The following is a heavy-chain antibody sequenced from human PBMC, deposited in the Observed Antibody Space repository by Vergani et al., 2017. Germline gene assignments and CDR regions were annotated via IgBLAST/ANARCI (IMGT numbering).Heavy chain of an antibody. Sequence: QVQLEESGPGLVKPSETLSLTCTVSGGSFNTYYWSWIRQSPGKGLEWIGYIYSTGSTNYNPSLKSRVTISVDTSKNQFSLKLSSVTAADTAVYYCARLQGYCSGGSCYSGVFDYWGQGTLVTVSS. CDR2: IYSTGST. J-gene: IGHJ4*02. V-gene: IGHV4-59*08. CDR1: GGSFNTYY. CDR3: ARLQGYCSGGSCYSGVFDY. D-gene: IGHD2-15*01.